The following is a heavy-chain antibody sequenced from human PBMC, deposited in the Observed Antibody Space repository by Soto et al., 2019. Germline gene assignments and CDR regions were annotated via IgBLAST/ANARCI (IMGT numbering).Heavy chain of an antibody. Sequence: SETLSLTCNVSGGSISNYYWTWVRQSPEKGLEWIGYMYYNGNINYNPSLKSRVTISVDTSKNQFSLTLKSVTAADTAVYYCASGGNWFDPWGQGVLVTVSS. V-gene: IGHV4-59*01. CDR1: GGSISNYY. D-gene: IGHD3-16*01. J-gene: IGHJ5*02. CDR3: ASGGNWFDP. CDR2: MYYNGNI.